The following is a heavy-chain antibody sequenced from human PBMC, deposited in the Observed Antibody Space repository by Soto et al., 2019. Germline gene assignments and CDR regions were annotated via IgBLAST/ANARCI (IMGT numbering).Heavy chain of an antibody. J-gene: IGHJ5*02. CDR3: ARGLVEMATYTNWFDP. CDR2: IYYSGST. Sequence: QVQLQESGPGLVKPSETLSLTCTVSGGSISSYYWSWIRQPPGKGLEWIGYIYYSGSTNYNPSLKSRVTISVDTSKNQFSLKLSSVTAADTAVYYCARGLVEMATYTNWFDPWGQGTLVTVSS. D-gene: IGHD5-12*01. V-gene: IGHV4-59*01. CDR1: GGSISSYY.